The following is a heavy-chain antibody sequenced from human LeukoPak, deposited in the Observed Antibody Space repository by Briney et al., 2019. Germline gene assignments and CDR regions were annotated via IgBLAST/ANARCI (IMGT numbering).Heavy chain of an antibody. J-gene: IGHJ6*03. CDR2: IYYSGST. CDR3: ARVDRCSGGSCYSVKHRRNYYYMDV. Sequence: SETLSLTCTVSGGSISSSSYYWGWIRQPPGKGLEWIGSIYYSGSTYYNPSLKSRVTISVDTSKNQFSLKLSSVTAADTAVYYCARVDRCSGGSCYSVKHRRNYYYMDVWGKGTTVTVSS. CDR1: GGSISSSSYY. D-gene: IGHD2-15*01. V-gene: IGHV4-39*07.